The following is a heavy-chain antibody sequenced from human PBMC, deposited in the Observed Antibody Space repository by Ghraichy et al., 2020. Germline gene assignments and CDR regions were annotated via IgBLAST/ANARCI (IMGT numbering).Heavy chain of an antibody. J-gene: IGHJ4*02. CDR1: GFSLSTSGVG. Sequence: SGPTLVKPTQTLTLTCTFSGFSLSTSGVGVGWIRQPPGKALEWLALIYWDDDKRYSPSLKSRLTITKDTSKNQVVLTMTNMDPVDTATYYCARKYYDILTGYSYFDYWCQGTLVTVSS. V-gene: IGHV2-5*02. D-gene: IGHD3-9*01. CDR2: IYWDDDK. CDR3: ARKYYDILTGYSYFDY.